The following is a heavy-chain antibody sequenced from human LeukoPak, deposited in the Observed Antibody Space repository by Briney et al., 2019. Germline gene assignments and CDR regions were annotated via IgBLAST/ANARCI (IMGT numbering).Heavy chain of an antibody. CDR3: ARQPRMATFDY. CDR1: GGSISSGSYY. J-gene: IGHJ4*02. D-gene: IGHD5-24*01. V-gene: IGHV4-61*02. Sequence: SQTLSLTCTVSGGSISSGSYYWSWIRQPAGKGLEWIGRIYTSGSTNYNPSLKGRVTISVDTSKNQFSLKLSSVTAADTAVYYCARQPRMATFDYWGQGTLVTVSP. CDR2: IYTSGST.